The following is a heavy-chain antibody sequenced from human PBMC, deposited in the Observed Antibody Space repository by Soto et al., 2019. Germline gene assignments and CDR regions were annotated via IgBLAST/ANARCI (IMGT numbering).Heavy chain of an antibody. V-gene: IGHV1-69*02. CDR1: GGTFSSYT. Sequence: QVQLVQSGAEVKKPGSSVKVSCKASGGTFSSYTISWVRQAPGQGLEWLGRIIPILGIANYAQKFQGRVTITADKSTSPAYMELSSLRPEATALYYCAMEYCSSTSCDRDYWGQGTLVTVSS. CDR2: IIPILGIA. CDR3: AMEYCSSTSCDRDY. J-gene: IGHJ4*02. D-gene: IGHD2-2*02.